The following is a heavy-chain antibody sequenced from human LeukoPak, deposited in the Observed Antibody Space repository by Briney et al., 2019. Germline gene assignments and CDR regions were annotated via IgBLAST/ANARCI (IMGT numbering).Heavy chain of an antibody. CDR1: GYTFTSYY. CDR2: INPSGGST. J-gene: IGHJ6*03. CDR3: ARVNSSGWGSYYYYYMDV. V-gene: IGHV1-46*01. Sequence: ASVKVSCKASGYTFTSYYMHWVRQAPGQGLEWMGIINPSGGSTSYAQKFQGRVTMTRDTSTSTVYMELSSLRSEDTAVYYCARVNSSGWGSYYYYYMDVWGKGTTVTISS. D-gene: IGHD6-19*01.